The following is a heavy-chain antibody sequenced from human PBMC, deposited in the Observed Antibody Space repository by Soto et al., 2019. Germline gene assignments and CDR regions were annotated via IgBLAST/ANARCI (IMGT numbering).Heavy chain of an antibody. V-gene: IGHV1-2*02. Sequence: QVQLVQSGAEVKKPGASVKVSCKASGYTFTDYYMHWVRQAPGQGLEWMGWINPNSGGTNYAQKFHGRVTMNGDTSISTAYMELNRLRSDGTAVYYCARDQSPSSGWPGMDVWGQGTTVTVSS. CDR3: ARDQSPSSGWPGMDV. CDR1: GYTFTDYY. J-gene: IGHJ6*02. D-gene: IGHD6-19*01. CDR2: INPNSGGT.